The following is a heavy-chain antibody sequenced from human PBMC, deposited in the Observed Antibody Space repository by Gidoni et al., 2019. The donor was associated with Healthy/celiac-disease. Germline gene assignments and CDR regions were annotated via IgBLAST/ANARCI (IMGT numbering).Heavy chain of an antibody. J-gene: IGHJ5*02. CDR3: AKGLGGYCTNGASFDP. V-gene: IGHV3-30*18. CDR1: GFTFSRYG. CDR2: ISYDGSNK. Sequence: QVQLVESGGGVVQHGRSLRLSCAASGFTFSRYGMHWVRQAPGKGLEWVAVISYDGSNKYYADSVKGRFTISRDNSKNTLYLQMNSLRAEDTAVYYCAKGLGGYCTNGASFDPWGQGTLVTVSS. D-gene: IGHD2-8*01.